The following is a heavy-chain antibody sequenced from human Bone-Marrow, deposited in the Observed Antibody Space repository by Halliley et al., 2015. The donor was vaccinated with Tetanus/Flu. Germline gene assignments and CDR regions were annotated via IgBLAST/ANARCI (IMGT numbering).Heavy chain of an antibody. Sequence: IGYFHSSGIPNYSPSLKSRITISVATAKNQFSLKLASLSAADTAVYYCARGASTVTYYYGLAVWGQGTTVTVSS. CDR2: FHSSGIP. CDR3: ARGASTVTYYYGLAV. V-gene: IGHV4-59*09. D-gene: IGHD4-17*01. J-gene: IGHJ6*02.